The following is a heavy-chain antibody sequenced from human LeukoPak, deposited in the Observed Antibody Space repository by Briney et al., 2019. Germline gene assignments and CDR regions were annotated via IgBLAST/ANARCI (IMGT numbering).Heavy chain of an antibody. J-gene: IGHJ5*02. D-gene: IGHD1-1*01. Sequence: GGSLRLSCAASGFTFSSYDMHWVRQATGKGLEWVSAIGTAGDTYYPGSVKGRFTISRENAKNSLYLQMNSLRAGDTAVYYCARETGTGGGLDPWGLGTLVTVSS. V-gene: IGHV3-13*01. CDR2: IGTAGDT. CDR3: ARETGTGGGLDP. CDR1: GFTFSSYD.